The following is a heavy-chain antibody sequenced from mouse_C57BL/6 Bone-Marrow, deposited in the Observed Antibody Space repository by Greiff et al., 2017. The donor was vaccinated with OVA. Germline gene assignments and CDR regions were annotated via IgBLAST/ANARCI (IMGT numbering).Heavy chain of an antibody. V-gene: IGHV5-4*01. CDR1: GFTFSSYA. Sequence: EVHLVESGGGLVKPGGSLKLSCAASGFTFSSYAMSWVRQTPEKRLEWVATISDGGSYTYYPDNVKGRFTISRDNAKNNLYLQMSHLKSEDTATYYCARVATVVADYWGQGTTLTVSS. D-gene: IGHD1-1*01. J-gene: IGHJ2*01. CDR3: ARVATVVADY. CDR2: ISDGGSYT.